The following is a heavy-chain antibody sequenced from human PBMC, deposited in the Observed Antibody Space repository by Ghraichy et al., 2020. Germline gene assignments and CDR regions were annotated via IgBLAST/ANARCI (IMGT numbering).Heavy chain of an antibody. CDR3: SRDKRSYKFLQFFFDY. CDR1: GFIFSTYP. D-gene: IGHD5-24*01. V-gene: IGHV3-30*04. J-gene: IGHJ4*02. Sequence: SLRLSCAASGFIFSTYPMHWVRQAPGKGLEWVAVISHDGRNEHYADSVKGRFTISRDNSRNTLYLQMNSLRAEDTAVYYCSRDKRSYKFLQFFFDYWGQGTLLTVSS. CDR2: ISHDGRNE.